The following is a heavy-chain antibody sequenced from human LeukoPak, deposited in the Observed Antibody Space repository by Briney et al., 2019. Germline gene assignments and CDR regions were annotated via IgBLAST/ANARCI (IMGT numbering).Heavy chain of an antibody. CDR1: GGSISSSRYY. D-gene: IGHD2-2*03. Sequence: SETLSLTCTVSGGSISSSRYYWGWIRQPPGKGLEWIGSIYYSGSTYYNPSLKSRVTISVDASKNQFSLKLSSVTAADTAVYYCASGYCSSTSCYYFDYWGQGTLVTVSS. CDR3: ASGYCSSTSCYYFDY. J-gene: IGHJ4*02. CDR2: IYYSGST. V-gene: IGHV4-39*01.